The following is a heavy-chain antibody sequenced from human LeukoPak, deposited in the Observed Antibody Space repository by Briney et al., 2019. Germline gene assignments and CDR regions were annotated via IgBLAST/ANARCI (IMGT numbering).Heavy chain of an antibody. CDR3: ARRLYYGLDV. J-gene: IGHJ6*02. V-gene: IGHV5-51*01. Sequence: LGESLKISCKGSGHSFTSYWIGWVRQMPGKGLEWMGIIYPADSDTKYSPSFQGQVTISADKSSSTAYLQWSSLKASDTAMYYCARRLYYGLDVWGQGTTVTVSS. CDR2: IYPADSDT. CDR1: GHSFTSYW.